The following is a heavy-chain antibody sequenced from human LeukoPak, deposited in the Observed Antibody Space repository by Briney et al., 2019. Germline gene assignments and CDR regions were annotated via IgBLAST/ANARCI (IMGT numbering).Heavy chain of an antibody. V-gene: IGHV4-4*07. Sequence: SETLSLTCSVSSGFISNYYWSWIRQPAGKGLEWIGRISTSGNTNYSPSLKSRVTMSVDTSKNQFFLNLRSVTAADTAVYYCARDLAFDIWGQGTMVTVSS. J-gene: IGHJ3*02. CDR1: SGFISNYY. CDR2: ISTSGNT. CDR3: ARDLAFDI.